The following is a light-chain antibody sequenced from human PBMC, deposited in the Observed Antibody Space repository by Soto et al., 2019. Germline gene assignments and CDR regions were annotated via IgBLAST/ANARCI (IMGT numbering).Light chain of an antibody. CDR2: GAS. J-gene: IGKJ1*01. V-gene: IGKV3-15*01. Sequence: EIVMTQSPATLSVSPGQRASRSCRASQSVSTTVAWYHQKPGQAPGLLVYGASTRATGIPARFSGSGAGTDLNLTITSLQSQDFGVYFCQEYKDSPTTFGQGTKVDIK. CDR3: QEYKDSPTT. CDR1: QSVSTT.